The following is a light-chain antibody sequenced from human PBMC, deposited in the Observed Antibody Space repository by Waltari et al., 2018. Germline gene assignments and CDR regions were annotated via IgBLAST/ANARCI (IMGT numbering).Light chain of an antibody. V-gene: IGLV2-14*01. CDR3: SSYTSSSTPFV. J-gene: IGLJ1*01. Sequence: QSALTQPASMSGSPGQSFTISCTGTSSDVGGYNYVPWYQQHPGKAPKLMIYDVSNRPSGVSNRFSGSKSGNTASLAISGLQAEDEADYYCSSYTSSSTPFVFGTGTKVTVL. CDR1: SSDVGGYNY. CDR2: DVS.